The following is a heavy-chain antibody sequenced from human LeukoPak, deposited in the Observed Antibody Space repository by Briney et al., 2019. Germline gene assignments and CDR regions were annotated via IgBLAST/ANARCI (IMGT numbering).Heavy chain of an antibody. CDR2: INPSGGST. CDR3: AREEAGRGYSINS. Sequence: ASVKVSCKASGYTFTSYYMHWVRQAPGQGLEWMGIINPSGGSTSYAQKFQGRVTMTRDMSTSTVYMELSSLRSEDTAVYYCAREEAGRGYSINSWGQETLVTVSS. J-gene: IGHJ4*02. D-gene: IGHD5-18*01. V-gene: IGHV1-46*01. CDR1: GYTFTSYY.